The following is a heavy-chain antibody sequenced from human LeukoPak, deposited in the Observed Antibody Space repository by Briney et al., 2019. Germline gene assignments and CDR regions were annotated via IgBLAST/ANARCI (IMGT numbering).Heavy chain of an antibody. CDR2: IYTSGST. V-gene: IGHV4-4*07. J-gene: IGHJ6*03. Sequence: SQTLSLTCTVSGGSISNHYWNWVRQPAGMGLEWLGRIYTSGSTNYNPSLKSRVTMSVDTSKNQFSLKLSSVTAADTAVYYCVREKLEGTYYYYMDVWGKGTTVTVSS. D-gene: IGHD6-6*01. CDR1: GGSISNHY. CDR3: VREKLEGTYYYYMDV.